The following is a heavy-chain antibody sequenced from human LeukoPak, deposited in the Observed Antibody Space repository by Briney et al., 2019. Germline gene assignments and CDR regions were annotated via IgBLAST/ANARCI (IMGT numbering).Heavy chain of an antibody. Sequence: GGSLRLSCAAAGFTLSSYSMNWVRQAPGKGLEWVSYISSSSSTIYYADSVKGRFTISRDNAKNSLYLQMNSLRAEDTAVYYCARGGGDSSGYWFDYWGQGTLVTVSS. V-gene: IGHV3-48*01. CDR2: ISSSSSTI. D-gene: IGHD3-22*01. CDR3: ARGGGDSSGYWFDY. CDR1: GFTLSSYS. J-gene: IGHJ4*02.